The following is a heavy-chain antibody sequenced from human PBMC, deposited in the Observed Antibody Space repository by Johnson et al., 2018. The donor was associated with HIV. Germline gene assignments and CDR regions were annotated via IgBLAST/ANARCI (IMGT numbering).Heavy chain of an antibody. V-gene: IGHV3-66*01. CDR1: GFTFSSYW. D-gene: IGHD5-24*01. CDR3: AREMAATNAWALDI. J-gene: IGHJ3*02. CDR2: IYSGGST. Sequence: VQLVESGGGLVQPGGSLRLSCVVSGFTFSSYWMHWVRQAPGKGLVWVSVIYSGGSTYYADSVKGRFTISRDNSKNTLYLQMNSLRAEDTAVYYCAREMAATNAWALDIWGQGTMVTVSS.